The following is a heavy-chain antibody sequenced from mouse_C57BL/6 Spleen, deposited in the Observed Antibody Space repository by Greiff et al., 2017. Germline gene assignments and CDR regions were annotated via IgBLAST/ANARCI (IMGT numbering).Heavy chain of an antibody. CDR3: ARHYGSSYGAMDY. CDR2: IYPRSGNT. V-gene: IGHV1-81*01. D-gene: IGHD1-1*01. J-gene: IGHJ4*01. CDR1: GYTFTSSG. Sequence: QVQLKQSGAELARPGASVKLSCKASGYTFTSSGISWVKQRTGQGLEWIGEIYPRSGNTYYNEKFKGKATLTADKSSSTAYMELRSLTSEDSAVYFCARHYGSSYGAMDYWGQGTSVTVSS.